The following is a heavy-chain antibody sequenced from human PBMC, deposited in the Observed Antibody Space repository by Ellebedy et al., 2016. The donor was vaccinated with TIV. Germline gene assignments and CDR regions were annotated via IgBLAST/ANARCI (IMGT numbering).Heavy chain of an antibody. CDR1: GVSITSHF. CDR3: ARNPPTYNWVDS. CDR2: LYPTGTI. J-gene: IGHJ5*01. V-gene: IGHV4-4*07. Sequence: SETLSLTCTVSGVSITSHFWTWLRQPAGKGLEWIGRLYPTGTITYNPSLESRVTISRDTFKDQFFLKLRSVTAADTAVYYCARNPPTYNWVDSWGQGTLVTVSS.